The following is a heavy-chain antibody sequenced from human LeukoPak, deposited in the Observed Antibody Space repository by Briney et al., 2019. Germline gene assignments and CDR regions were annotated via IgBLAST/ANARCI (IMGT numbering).Heavy chain of an antibody. CDR3: ARDGGYSSGYYRGLY. J-gene: IGHJ4*02. CDR1: GYTFTSYF. CDR2: INPTSGST. D-gene: IGHD6-19*01. Sequence: ASVKVSCKASGYTFTSYFLHWVRQAPGQGLEWLGIINPTSGSTTYAQKFLGGVTVTRDRSTSTVYMELNSLRSEDTAVYYCARDGGYSSGYYRGLYWGQGTLVTVSS. V-gene: IGHV1-46*01.